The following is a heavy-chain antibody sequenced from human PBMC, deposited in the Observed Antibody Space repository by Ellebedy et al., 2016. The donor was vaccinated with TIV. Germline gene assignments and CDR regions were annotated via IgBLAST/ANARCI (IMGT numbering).Heavy chain of an antibody. V-gene: IGHV1-2*02. Sequence: ASVKVSCKASGYTFTGYYMHWVRQAPGQGLEWMGWINPNRGGTNYAQKFQGRVTMTRDTSISTAYMELSRLRCDDTAVYYCARGPDYYYYSMDVWGQGTTVTVSS. J-gene: IGHJ6*02. CDR1: GYTFTGYY. CDR2: INPNRGGT. CDR3: ARGPDYYYYSMDV.